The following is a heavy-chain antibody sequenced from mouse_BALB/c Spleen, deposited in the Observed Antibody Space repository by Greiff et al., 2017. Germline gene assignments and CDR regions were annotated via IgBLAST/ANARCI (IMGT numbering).Heavy chain of an antibody. CDR3: ARGGDGYYVGY. V-gene: IGHV1-26*01. J-gene: IGHJ2*01. CDR1: GYSFTGYY. Sequence: EVQLQQSGPELVKPGASVKISCKASGYSFTGYYMHWVKQSHVKSLEWIGRINPYNGATSYNQNFKDKASLTVDKSSSTAYMELHSLTSEDSAVYYCARGGDGYYVGYWGQGTTLTVSS. D-gene: IGHD2-3*01. CDR2: INPYNGAT.